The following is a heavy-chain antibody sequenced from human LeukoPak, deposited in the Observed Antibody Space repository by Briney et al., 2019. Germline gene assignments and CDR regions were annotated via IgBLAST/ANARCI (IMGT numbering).Heavy chain of an antibody. CDR2: IWYDGSNK. CDR3: ARSWYVMYYFDY. Sequence: PGRFLRLSCAASGFTFSSYGMHWVRQAPGKGLEWVAVIWYDGSNKYYADSVKGRFTISRDNSKNTLYLQMNSLRAEDTAVYYCARSWYVMYYFDYWGQGTLVTVSS. V-gene: IGHV3-33*01. D-gene: IGHD6-13*01. CDR1: GFTFSSYG. J-gene: IGHJ4*02.